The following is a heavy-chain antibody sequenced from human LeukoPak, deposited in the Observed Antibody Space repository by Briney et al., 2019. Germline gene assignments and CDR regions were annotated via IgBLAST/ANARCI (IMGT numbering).Heavy chain of an antibody. CDR2: ISWNSGSI. Sequence: GRSLRLSCAASRFTYDDYVMHWVRQAPGKGLEWVSSISWNSGSIGYADSVKGRFTISRDDAKNSLYLQMNSLRAEDTAVYYCARDRAHNSWSDYWGQGTLVTVSS. CDR1: RFTYDDYV. J-gene: IGHJ4*02. CDR3: ARDRAHNSWSDY. D-gene: IGHD6-13*01. V-gene: IGHV3-9*01.